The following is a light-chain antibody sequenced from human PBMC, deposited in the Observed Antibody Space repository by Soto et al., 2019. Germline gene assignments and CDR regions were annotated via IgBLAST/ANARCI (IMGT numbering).Light chain of an antibody. CDR2: EVS. Sequence: QSVLTQPASVSGSPGQSITISCTGTSRDVGGYNYVSWYQQHPGKAPKLMIYEVSNRPSGVSNRFSGSKSGNTASLTISGLQADDEADYYCSSYTSSSTPCVFGTGTKLTVL. CDR3: SSYTSSSTPCV. J-gene: IGLJ1*01. CDR1: SRDVGGYNY. V-gene: IGLV2-14*01.